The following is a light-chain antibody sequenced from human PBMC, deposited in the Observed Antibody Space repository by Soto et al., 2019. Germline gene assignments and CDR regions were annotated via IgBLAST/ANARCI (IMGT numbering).Light chain of an antibody. V-gene: IGKV3-15*01. J-gene: IGKJ1*01. Sequence: EVVMTQSPATLSVSPGERVTLSCRASQSINAHLAWYQQKPGQAPRLLIHGASTRATGIPARFSGSGFGTEFTINNSSLQSEDFAVYYCQQYNNWLWTFGQGTKVEIQ. CDR2: GAS. CDR1: QSINAH. CDR3: QQYNNWLWT.